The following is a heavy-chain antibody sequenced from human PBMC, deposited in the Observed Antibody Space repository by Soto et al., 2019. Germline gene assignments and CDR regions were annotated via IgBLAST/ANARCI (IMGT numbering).Heavy chain of an antibody. Sequence: QVQLVQSGAEVPKPGSSVKVSCKASGGTFSSYPISWVRQAPGQGLEWMGGIIPIFDTANYAQKFQGRVTITADESTSTAYMQLSSLRSEDTAVYYCARGGSAWLSDNWFAPWVQGTLVTVAS. CDR2: IIPIFDTA. J-gene: IGHJ5*02. CDR1: GGTFSSYP. D-gene: IGHD3-10*01. V-gene: IGHV1-69*12. CDR3: ARGGSAWLSDNWFAP.